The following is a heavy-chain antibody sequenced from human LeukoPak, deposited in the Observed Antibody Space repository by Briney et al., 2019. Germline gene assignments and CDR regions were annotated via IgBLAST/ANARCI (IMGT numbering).Heavy chain of an antibody. Sequence: PGGSLRLSCAASGFTFINAWMSWVRQAPGKGLEWVSAISGSGGSTYYADSVKGRFTISRDNSKNTLYLQMNSLRAEDTAVYYCAKDPQYYYDSSGELDYWGQGTLVTVSS. J-gene: IGHJ4*02. CDR2: ISGSGGST. CDR1: GFTFINAW. V-gene: IGHV3-23*01. D-gene: IGHD3-22*01. CDR3: AKDPQYYYDSSGELDY.